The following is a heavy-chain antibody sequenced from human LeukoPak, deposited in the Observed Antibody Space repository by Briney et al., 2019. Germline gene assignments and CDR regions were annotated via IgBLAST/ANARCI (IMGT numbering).Heavy chain of an antibody. CDR1: GFSFSDYD. V-gene: IGHV3-21*01. CDR2: ISGRSSHI. Sequence: GGSLRLSCSASGFSFSDYDMNWVRQAPGKGLEWVSAISGRSSHIYYGESVKGRFTISRDNAKNSLYLQMNSLRAEDTAVYYCASGLRFLEWLSPPHDAFDIWGQGTMVTVSS. J-gene: IGHJ3*02. D-gene: IGHD3-3*01. CDR3: ASGLRFLEWLSPPHDAFDI.